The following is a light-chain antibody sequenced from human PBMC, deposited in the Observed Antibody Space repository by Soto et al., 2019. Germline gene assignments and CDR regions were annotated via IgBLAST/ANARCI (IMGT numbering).Light chain of an antibody. CDR1: RGISNY. J-gene: IGKJ4*01. CDR2: AAS. CDR3: QKYNSVPLT. Sequence: DIQMTQSPSSLSASVGDRVTITCRASRGISNYLAWYQQKPGTVPKLLIYAASTLQSGVPSRFSGSGSGTEFTLTISSLQPEDVATYYCQKYNSVPLTFGGGTKVEIK. V-gene: IGKV1-27*01.